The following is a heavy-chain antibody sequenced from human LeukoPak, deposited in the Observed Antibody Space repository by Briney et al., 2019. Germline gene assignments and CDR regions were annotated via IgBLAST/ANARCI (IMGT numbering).Heavy chain of an antibody. CDR3: ARGSGVCDRLAYIH. V-gene: IGHV3-30*04. J-gene: IGHJ4*02. Sequence: GGSLRLSCAASGFNFNDFAMSWVRQAPGKGLEWLSLISYDGSNKYYGDSVRGRFTVSKDNSKNTPFLQMDSLRPDDTTVYYCARGSGVCDRLAYIHWGQGTLVTVSS. CDR1: GFNFNDFA. D-gene: IGHD3-16*01. CDR2: ISYDGSNK.